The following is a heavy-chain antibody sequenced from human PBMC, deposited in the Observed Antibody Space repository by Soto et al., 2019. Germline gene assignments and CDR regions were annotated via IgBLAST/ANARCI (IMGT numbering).Heavy chain of an antibody. Sequence: GGSLRLSCAASGFTFSSYSMNWVRQAPGKGLEWVSYISSSSSTIYYADSVKGRFTISRDNAKNSLYLKMNSLRAEDTAGYYCARVVVVASMDVWGKGTTVTVSS. J-gene: IGHJ6*03. V-gene: IGHV3-48*01. CDR2: ISSSSSTI. CDR1: GFTFSSYS. D-gene: IGHD2-2*01. CDR3: ARVVVVASMDV.